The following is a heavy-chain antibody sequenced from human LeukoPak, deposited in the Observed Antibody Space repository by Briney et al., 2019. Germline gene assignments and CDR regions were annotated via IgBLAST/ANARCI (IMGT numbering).Heavy chain of an antibody. Sequence: HTGGSLRLSCAASGFTFNSYAMNWVRQAPGKGLDWVSAISQVGDYIYYAESVKGRFTISRDNSKNKVYLQMNGLRAEDTGVYYCVKVKEVRRAPYDYWGQGTPVTVSS. J-gene: IGHJ4*02. CDR2: ISQVGDYI. V-gene: IGHV3-23*01. CDR1: GFTFNSYA. CDR3: VKVKEVRRAPYDY.